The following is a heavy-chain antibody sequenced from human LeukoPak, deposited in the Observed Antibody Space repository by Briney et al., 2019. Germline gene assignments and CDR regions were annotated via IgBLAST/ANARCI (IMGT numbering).Heavy chain of an antibody. J-gene: IGHJ4*02. D-gene: IGHD5-12*01. V-gene: IGHV3-73*01. CDR3: TSPGMVATRDY. CDR1: GFTFSGSA. CDR2: IRSKANSYAT. Sequence: PGWSLRLSCAASGFTFSGSAMHWVRQASGKGLEWVGRIRSKANSYATAYAASVKGRFTISRDDSKNTAYLQMNSLKTEDTAVYYCTSPGMVATRDYWGQGTLVTVSS.